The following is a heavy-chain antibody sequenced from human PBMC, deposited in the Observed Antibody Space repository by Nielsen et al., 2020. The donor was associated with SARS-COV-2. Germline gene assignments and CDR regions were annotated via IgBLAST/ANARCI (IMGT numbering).Heavy chain of an antibody. J-gene: IGHJ4*02. Sequence: GESLKISCAASGFTFSSYAMSWVRQAPGKGLEWVSAISGSGGGTYYADSVKGRFTISRDNSKTTLYLQMNSLRAEDTALYYCTKGGRESSGWGAFDSWGQGTLVTVSS. D-gene: IGHD3-22*01. CDR1: GFTFSSYA. CDR2: ISGSGGGT. CDR3: TKGGRESSGWGAFDS. V-gene: IGHV3-23*01.